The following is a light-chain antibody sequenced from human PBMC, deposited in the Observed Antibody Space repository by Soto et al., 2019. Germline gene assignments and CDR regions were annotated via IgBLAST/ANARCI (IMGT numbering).Light chain of an antibody. V-gene: IGKV3-20*01. CDR1: QSVSNDY. CDR2: GAS. CDR3: QQYGNSPVT. J-gene: IGKJ5*01. Sequence: IVLPQSPTTLSLSPGERATLSCRASQSVSNDYVAWYQQKPGQAPRLLIYGASSRATGIPDRFSGSGSGTDFTLTISRLEPEDFAVYYCQQYGNSPVTFGQGTRLEIK.